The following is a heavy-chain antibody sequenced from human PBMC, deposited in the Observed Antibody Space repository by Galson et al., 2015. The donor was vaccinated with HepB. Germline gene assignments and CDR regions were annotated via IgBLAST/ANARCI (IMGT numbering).Heavy chain of an antibody. CDR2: IYYSGST. CDR1: GGSISSYY. Sequence: ETLSLTCTVSGGSISSYYWSWIRQPPGKGLEWIGYIYYSGSTNYNPSLKSRVTISVDTSKNQFSLKLSSVTAADTAVYYCARDKRKGLDIWGQGTMVTVSS. CDR3: ARDKRKGLDI. J-gene: IGHJ3*02. V-gene: IGHV4-59*01.